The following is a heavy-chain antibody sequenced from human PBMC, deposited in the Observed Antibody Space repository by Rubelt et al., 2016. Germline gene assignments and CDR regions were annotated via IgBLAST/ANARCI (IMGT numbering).Heavy chain of an antibody. D-gene: IGHD1-1*01. V-gene: IGHV1-18*01. CDR1: GFTFTSYG. CDR2: ISASNGNT. J-gene: IGHJ4*02. CDR3: ARALEGDFDY. Sequence: QLVQSGPEVKKPGTSVKVSCKASGFTFTSYGISWVRQAPGHGLEWMGWISASNGNTNYGQRRQGRVTMTTGTSTGTAYMELRSLRSDDTAVYYCARALEGDFDYWGQGTLVTVSS.